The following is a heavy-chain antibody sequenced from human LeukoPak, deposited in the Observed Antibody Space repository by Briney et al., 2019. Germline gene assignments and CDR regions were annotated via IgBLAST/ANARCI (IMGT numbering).Heavy chain of an antibody. CDR2: IYYSGST. CDR3: AREDHMVRGVIFDY. D-gene: IGHD3-10*01. J-gene: IGHJ4*02. Sequence: SETLSLTCIVSGGSISSYYWSWIRQPPGKGLEWIGYIYYSGSTNYNPSLKSRVTISVDTSKNQFSLKLSSVTAADTAVYYCAREDHMVRGVIFDYWGQGTLVTVSS. CDR1: GGSISSYY. V-gene: IGHV4-59*01.